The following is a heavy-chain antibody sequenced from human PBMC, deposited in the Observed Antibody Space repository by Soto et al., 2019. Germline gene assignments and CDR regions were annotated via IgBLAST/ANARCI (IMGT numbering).Heavy chain of an antibody. CDR1: GGSISSADYY. CDR3: ARVYGGNSVWFDP. V-gene: IGHV4-61*08. Sequence: PSETLSLTCTVSGGSISSADYYWSWIRQPPGKGLEWIWYIYCSGSTNYNPSLKSRVTISVDTSKNQFSLKLSSVTAADTAVYYCARVYGGNSVWFDPWGQGTLVTVS. CDR2: IYCSGST. J-gene: IGHJ5*02. D-gene: IGHD4-17*01.